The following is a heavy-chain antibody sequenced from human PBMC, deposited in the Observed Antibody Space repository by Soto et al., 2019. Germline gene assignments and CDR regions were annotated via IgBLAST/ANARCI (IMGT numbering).Heavy chain of an antibody. Sequence: GGSLRLSCAASGFTFSRYAMSCVRQAPGKGLEWVSAISGSGGSTYYADSVKGRFTISRDNSKNTLYLQMNSLRAEDTAVYYCAKHIRGPKYYFDYWGQGTLVTVSS. J-gene: IGHJ4*02. CDR3: AKHIRGPKYYFDY. D-gene: IGHD2-21*01. V-gene: IGHV3-23*01. CDR1: GFTFSRYA. CDR2: ISGSGGST.